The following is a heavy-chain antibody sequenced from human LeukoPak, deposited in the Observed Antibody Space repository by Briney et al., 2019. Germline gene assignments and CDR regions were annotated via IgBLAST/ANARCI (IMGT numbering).Heavy chain of an antibody. CDR2: IFDNGTI. CDR1: GASISSSNHF. J-gene: IGHJ4*02. V-gene: IGHV4-39*01. D-gene: IGHD3-16*01. Sequence: SETLSLACTVSGASISSSNHFWGWIRQPPGKALEWIATIFDNGTIYYSQSLKGRVTISVDTSMNQFFMNLKSLTAADTAVYYCAYTAGYDLFEFWGQGTLVTVSS. CDR3: AYTAGYDLFEF.